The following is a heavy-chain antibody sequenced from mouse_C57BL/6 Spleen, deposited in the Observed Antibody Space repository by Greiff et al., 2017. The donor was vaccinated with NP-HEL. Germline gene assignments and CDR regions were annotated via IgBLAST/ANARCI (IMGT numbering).Heavy chain of an antibody. Sequence: VKLVESGPGLVQPSQSLSITCTVSGFSLTSYGVHWVRQSPGKGLEWLGVIWSGGSTDYNAAFISRLSISKDNSKSQVFFKMNSLQADDTAIYYCAAYYDYLGYAMDYWGQGTSVTVSS. J-gene: IGHJ4*01. D-gene: IGHD2-4*01. CDR3: AAYYDYLGYAMDY. CDR2: IWSGGST. CDR1: GFSLTSYG. V-gene: IGHV2-2*01.